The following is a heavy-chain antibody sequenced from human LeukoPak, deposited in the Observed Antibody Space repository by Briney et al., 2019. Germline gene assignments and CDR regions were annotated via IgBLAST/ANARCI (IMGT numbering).Heavy chain of an antibody. CDR1: GGSISSYY. Sequence: SETLSLTCTVSGGSISSYYWSWIRQPPGKGLEWIGYIYYSGSTNYNPSLKSRVTISVDTSKNQFSLKLSSVTAADTAVYYCARDRGNYYMDVWGKGTTVTVSS. CDR3: ARDRGNYYMDV. J-gene: IGHJ6*03. CDR2: IYYSGST. D-gene: IGHD3-10*01. V-gene: IGHV4-59*01.